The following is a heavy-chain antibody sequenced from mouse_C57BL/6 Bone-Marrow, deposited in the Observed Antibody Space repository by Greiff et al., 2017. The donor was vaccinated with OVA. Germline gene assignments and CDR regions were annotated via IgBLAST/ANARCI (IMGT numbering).Heavy chain of an antibody. J-gene: IGHJ1*03. D-gene: IGHD1-1*01. CDR3: TVVADYWYFDV. Sequence: VQLQQPGAELVKPGASVKLSCKASGYTFTSYWMHWVKQRPGQGLEWIGMIHPNSGSTNYNEKFKSKATLTVDKSSSTAYMQLSSLTSEDSAVYYCTVVADYWYFDVWGTGTTVTVSS. CDR2: IHPNSGST. CDR1: GYTFTSYW. V-gene: IGHV1-64*01.